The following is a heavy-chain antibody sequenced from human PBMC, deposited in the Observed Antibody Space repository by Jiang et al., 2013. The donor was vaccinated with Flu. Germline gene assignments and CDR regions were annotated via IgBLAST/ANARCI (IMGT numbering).Heavy chain of an antibody. J-gene: IGHJ6*02. Sequence: SGAEVKKPGSSVKVSCKASGGTFSSYAISWVRQAPGQGLEWMGGIIPILGIANYAQKFQGRVTITADKSTSTAYMELSSLRSEDTAVYYCARSTGDVLPYYYYGMDVWGQGTTVTVSS. D-gene: IGHD3-10*01. CDR3: ARSTGDVLPYYYYGMDV. CDR1: GGTFSSYA. V-gene: IGHV1-69*04. CDR2: IIPILGIA.